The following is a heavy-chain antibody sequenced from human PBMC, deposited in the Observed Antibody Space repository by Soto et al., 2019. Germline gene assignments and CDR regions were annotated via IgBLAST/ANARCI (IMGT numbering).Heavy chain of an antibody. CDR1: GGSVSSGGYY. D-gene: IGHD2-8*01. V-gene: IGHV4-31*03. CDR2: IYYSGTT. Sequence: PSETLSLTCTASGGSVSSGGYYWSWIRQHPGTGLEWIGYIYYSGTTYFNPSLKSRASISLDTSKNEFSLKLTSVTAADTAVYYCARRALPQCINGVCYKDGFWDYWGQGALVTVSS. J-gene: IGHJ4*02. CDR3: ARRALPQCINGVCYKDGFWDY.